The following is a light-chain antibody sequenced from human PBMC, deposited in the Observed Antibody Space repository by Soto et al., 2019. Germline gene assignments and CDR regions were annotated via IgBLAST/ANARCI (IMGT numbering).Light chain of an antibody. CDR1: SSDVGAYNF. Sequence: QSALTQPASVSGSPGQSITISCTGTSSDVGAYNFVSWYQHHPGKAPKLIIYEVSNRPSGVSNRFSGSKSGNTASLTISGLQAEDEADYYCNSYTSSSARVFGGATKLTVL. J-gene: IGLJ3*02. CDR3: NSYTSSSARV. V-gene: IGLV2-14*01. CDR2: EVS.